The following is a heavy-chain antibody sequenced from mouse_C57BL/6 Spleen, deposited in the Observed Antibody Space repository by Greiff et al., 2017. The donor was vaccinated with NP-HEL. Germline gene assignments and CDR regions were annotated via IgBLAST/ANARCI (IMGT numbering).Heavy chain of an antibody. CDR3: ARPGWDGPELPYCDAMDY. CDR1: GFTFSDYG. CDR2: ISSGSSTI. J-gene: IGHJ4*01. Sequence: EVKLVESGGGLVKPGGSLKPSCAASGFTFSDYGMHWVRQAPEKGLEWVAYISSGSSTIYYADTVKGRFTISRANAKNTLFLQMTSLRSEDTAMYYCARPGWDGPELPYCDAMDYWGQGTSVTVSS. D-gene: IGHD4-1*01. V-gene: IGHV5-17*01.